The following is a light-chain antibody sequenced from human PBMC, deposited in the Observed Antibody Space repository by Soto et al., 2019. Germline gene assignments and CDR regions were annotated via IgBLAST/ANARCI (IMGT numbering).Light chain of an antibody. CDR2: GAS. CDR1: QSVNIH. J-gene: IGKJ1*01. Sequence: EIVITQSPATLSVSPGERATLSCRASQSVNIHLAWYQQKPGQAPRLLIYGASARATGIPAKFSGSGSGTDFTLTISSLQSEDFAVYYCQQYNKWPRTFGQGTKVDIK. V-gene: IGKV3D-15*01. CDR3: QQYNKWPRT.